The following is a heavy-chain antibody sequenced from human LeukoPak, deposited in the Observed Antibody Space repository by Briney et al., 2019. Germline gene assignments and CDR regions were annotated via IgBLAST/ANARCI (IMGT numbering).Heavy chain of an antibody. CDR1: GGSISSSY. CDR3: ARDPYSSGWYASFDP. Sequence: SETLSLTCTVSGGSISSSYWSWIRQPPGKGLEWIGYIYYTGSTSYNPSLKSRVTILVDTSKNRFSLRLKSVTAADTAVYHCARDPYSSGWYASFDPWGQGTLVTVSS. D-gene: IGHD6-19*01. V-gene: IGHV4-59*01. J-gene: IGHJ5*02. CDR2: IYYTGST.